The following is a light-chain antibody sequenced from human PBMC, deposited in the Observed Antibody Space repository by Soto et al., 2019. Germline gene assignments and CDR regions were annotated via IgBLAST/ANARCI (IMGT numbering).Light chain of an antibody. CDR2: EVS. CDR1: SSDVGAYKY. Sequence: LTQPASVSGSPGQSITISCTGTSSDVGAYKYVSWYQQHPGKAPKLMIYEVSNRPSGVSNRFSGSKSGNTASVTISGLQAEDEADYYCSSYTSTNTQVFGTGTKVTVL. CDR3: SSYTSTNTQV. V-gene: IGLV2-14*01. J-gene: IGLJ1*01.